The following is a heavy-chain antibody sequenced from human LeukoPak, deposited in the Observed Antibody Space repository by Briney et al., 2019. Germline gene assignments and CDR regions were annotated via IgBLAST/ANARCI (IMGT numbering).Heavy chain of an antibody. CDR1: GYTFTSYY. J-gene: IGHJ4*02. V-gene: IGHV1-46*01. CDR2: INPSGGST. D-gene: IGHD3-10*01. CDR3: ARDMVRGVTGYYFDY. Sequence: GASVKVSCKAPGYTFTSYYMHWVRQAPGQGLEWMGIINPSGGSTSYAQKFQGRVTMTRDTSTSTVYMELSSLRSEDTAVYYCARDMVRGVTGYYFDYWGQGTLVTVSS.